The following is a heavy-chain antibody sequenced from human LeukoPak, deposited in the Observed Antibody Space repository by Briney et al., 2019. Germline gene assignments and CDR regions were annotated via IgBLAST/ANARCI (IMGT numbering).Heavy chain of an antibody. D-gene: IGHD6-6*01. CDR1: GFTFSSYW. V-gene: IGHV3-7*05. CDR3: ARDPYSSTWSYGMDV. Sequence: GGSLRLSCAASGFTFSSYWISWVRQAPGKGLEWVANIKQDGSEEVYVDSVKGRVTISRDNAKNSLFLQMNTLRAEDTAVYYCARDPYSSTWSYGMDVWGQGTTVTVSS. J-gene: IGHJ6*02. CDR2: IKQDGSEE.